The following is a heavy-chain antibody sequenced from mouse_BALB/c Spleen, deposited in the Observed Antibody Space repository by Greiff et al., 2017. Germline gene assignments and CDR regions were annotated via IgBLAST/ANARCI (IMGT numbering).Heavy chain of an antibody. Sequence: VQLQQSGAELAKPGASVKMSCKASGYTFTSYWMHWVKQRPGQGLEWIGYINPSSGYIEYNQKFKDKATLTADKSSSTAYMQLSSLTSEDSAVYYCAKGASTMITYYAMDYWGQGTSVTVSS. D-gene: IGHD2-4*01. J-gene: IGHJ4*01. CDR3: AKGASTMITYYAMDY. CDR1: GYTFTSYW. CDR2: INPSSGYI. V-gene: IGHV1-7*01.